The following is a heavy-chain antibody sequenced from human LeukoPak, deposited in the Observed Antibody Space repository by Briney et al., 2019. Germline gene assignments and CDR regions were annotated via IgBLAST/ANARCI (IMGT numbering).Heavy chain of an antibody. CDR1: GFTFSSYA. D-gene: IGHD6-6*01. Sequence: QPGGSLRLSCAASGFTFSSYAMSWVRQAPGKRLERVSAISGSGGSTYYADSVKGRFTISRDNSKNTLYLQMNSLRAEDTAVYYCAKVGSLFVYSSSFDYWGQGTLVTVSS. CDR3: AKVGSLFVYSSSFDY. CDR2: ISGSGGST. J-gene: IGHJ4*02. V-gene: IGHV3-23*01.